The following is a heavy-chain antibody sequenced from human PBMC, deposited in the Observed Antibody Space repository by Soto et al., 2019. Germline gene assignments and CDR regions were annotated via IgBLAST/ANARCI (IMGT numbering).Heavy chain of an antibody. CDR3: ARERFTMIGGVIKTAWFDP. CDR2: ISNTGTS. Sequence: PSETLSLTCSVSDGSITSYYWNWIRQAPGKGLEWIGYISNTGTSYYNPSLRSRVTISADTSKNQFSLKMTSVTAADSAVYFCARERFTMIGGVIKTAWFDPWGPGILVTVSS. J-gene: IGHJ5*02. CDR1: DGSITSYY. V-gene: IGHV4-59*01. D-gene: IGHD3-16*02.